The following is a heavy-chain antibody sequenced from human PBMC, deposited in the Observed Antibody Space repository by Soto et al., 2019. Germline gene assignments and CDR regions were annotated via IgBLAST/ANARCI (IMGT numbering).Heavy chain of an antibody. J-gene: IGHJ6*03. CDR1: GFDFSSYS. CDR2: TNEDSSYI. V-gene: IGHV3-21*02. CDR3: VRDFGWYFRSGYMDV. Sequence: EVQLVESGGGLVKPGGSLRLSCAASGFDFSSYSMNWVRQAPGKGLEWVSSTNEDSSYIYYAHSLRGRFTISRYNAKESLYLQMNSLRAEDTAVYYCVRDFGWYFRSGYMDVWGEGATVTVSS. D-gene: IGHD3-3*01.